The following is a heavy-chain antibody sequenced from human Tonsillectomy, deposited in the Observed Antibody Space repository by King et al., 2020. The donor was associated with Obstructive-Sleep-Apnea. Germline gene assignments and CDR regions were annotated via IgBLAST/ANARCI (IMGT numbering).Heavy chain of an antibody. CDR2: ICYDGSNK. CDR1: GFTFNRFG. J-gene: IGHJ6*02. V-gene: IGHV3-33*01. CDR3: ARDSPLRTGNYYGMDV. D-gene: IGHD3/OR15-3a*01. Sequence: QLVQSGGGVVQPGRSLRLSCAASGFTFNRFGMDWVRQAPGKGLEWVAFICYDGSNKYYSDSVKGRFTISRYNSKNTLYLQMNSLRAEDTAVYYCARDSPLRTGNYYGMDVWGQGTTVTVSS.